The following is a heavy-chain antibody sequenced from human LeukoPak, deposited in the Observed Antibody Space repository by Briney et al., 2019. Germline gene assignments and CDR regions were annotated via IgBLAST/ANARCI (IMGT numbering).Heavy chain of an antibody. D-gene: IGHD6-13*01. J-gene: IGHJ3*02. CDR1: GFTFSSYG. Sequence: GGSLRLSCAASGFTFSSYGMHWVRQAPGKGLEWVAFIRYDGSNKYYADSVKGRFTISRDNSKNTLYLQMNSLRAEDTAVYYCAKFEEVSSSWYSVNDAFDIWGQGTMVTVSS. CDR3: AKFEEVSSSWYSVNDAFDI. V-gene: IGHV3-30*02. CDR2: IRYDGSNK.